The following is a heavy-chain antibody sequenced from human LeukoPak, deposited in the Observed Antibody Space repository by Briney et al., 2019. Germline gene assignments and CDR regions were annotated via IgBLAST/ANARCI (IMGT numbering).Heavy chain of an antibody. CDR2: INPSGGST. J-gene: IGHJ5*02. Sequence: ASVKVSCKASGYTFTCYGISWVRQAPGQGLEWMGIINPSGGSTSYAQKFQGRVTMTRDTSTSTVYMELSSLRSEDTAVYYCARDDTREGGFDPWGQGTLVTVSS. CDR3: ARDDTREGGFDP. D-gene: IGHD2-2*02. CDR1: GYTFTCYG. V-gene: IGHV1-46*01.